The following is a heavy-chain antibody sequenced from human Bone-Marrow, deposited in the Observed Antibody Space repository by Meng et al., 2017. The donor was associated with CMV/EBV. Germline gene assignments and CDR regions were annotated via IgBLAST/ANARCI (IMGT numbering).Heavy chain of an antibody. CDR2: INHSGST. V-gene: IGHV4-34*01. CDR3: SRTIAAAGTGTFEY. J-gene: IGHJ4*02. CDR1: GGSFSGYY. D-gene: IGHD6-13*01. Sequence: SESLSLPCAVSGGSFSGYYWSWIRQPPGKGLEWIGEINHSGSTNYNPSLKSRVTISVDTSKNQFALKLSSVTAADTAVYYCSRTIAAAGTGTFEYWGQGTLVTVSS.